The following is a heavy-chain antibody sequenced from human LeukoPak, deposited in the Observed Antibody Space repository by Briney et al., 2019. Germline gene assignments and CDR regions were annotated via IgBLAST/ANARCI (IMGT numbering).Heavy chain of an antibody. D-gene: IGHD6-19*01. CDR3: ARDHNSGWFNADLLEYFQH. J-gene: IGHJ1*01. CDR1: GFTFSDFY. V-gene: IGHV3-11*01. CDR2: ISTTGSTK. Sequence: PGGSLRLSCAASGFTFSDFYMSWIRQTPEKGLEWISHISTTGSTKYYADSVIGRFSISRDNAKNSVYLQMNSLRAEDTAVYYCARDHNSGWFNADLLEYFQHWGQGTLVTVSS.